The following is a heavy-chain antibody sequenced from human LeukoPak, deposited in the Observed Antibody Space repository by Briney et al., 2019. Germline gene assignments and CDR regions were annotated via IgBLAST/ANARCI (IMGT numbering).Heavy chain of an antibody. CDR2: INPSGGST. CDR1: GYTFTSYY. CDR3: ARDQGDIVATIGGAYNWFDP. V-gene: IGHV1-46*01. Sequence: GASVKVSCKASGYTFTSYYMHWVRQAPGQGLEWMGIINPSGGSTSYAQKFQGRVTMTRDTSTSTVYMELSSLRSEDTAVYYCARDQGDIVATIGGAYNWFDPWGQGTLVTVSS. J-gene: IGHJ5*02. D-gene: IGHD5-12*01.